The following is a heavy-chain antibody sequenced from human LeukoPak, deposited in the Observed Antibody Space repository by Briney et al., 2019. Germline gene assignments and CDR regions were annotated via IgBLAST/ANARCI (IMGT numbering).Heavy chain of an antibody. CDR2: ISGDGGST. J-gene: IGHJ4*02. D-gene: IGHD3-10*01. V-gene: IGHV3-43*02. CDR3: ATIMVRGVIIEGGFDY. Sequence: GGSLRLSCAASGFTFDDYAMHWVRQAPGKGLEWVSLISGDGGSTYYADSVKGRFTISRDNSKNSLYLQMNSLRTEDTALYYCATIMVRGVIIEGGFDYWGQGTLVTVSS. CDR1: GFTFDDYA.